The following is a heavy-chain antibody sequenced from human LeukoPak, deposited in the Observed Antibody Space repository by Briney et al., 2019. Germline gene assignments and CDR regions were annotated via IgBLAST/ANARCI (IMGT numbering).Heavy chain of an antibody. V-gene: IGHV4-34*01. CDR3: ARTRGFFDSSGHYEENPYFFVH. D-gene: IGHD6-19*01. CDR1: GFTFSSYV. Sequence: PGGSLRLSCTASGFTFSSYVMSWVRQAPGKGLEWIGDINHSGRANYNPSLMSRVTIAVDTSRNQISLNLTSVTAADTAVYYCARTRGFFDSSGHYEENPYFFVHWGQGTLVSVSS. J-gene: IGHJ4*02. CDR2: INHSGRA.